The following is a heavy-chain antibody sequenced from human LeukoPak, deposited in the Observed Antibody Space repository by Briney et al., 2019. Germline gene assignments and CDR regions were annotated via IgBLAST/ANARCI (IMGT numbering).Heavy chain of an antibody. CDR3: ARDHGSRIQLWLADAFDI. V-gene: IGHV1-69*04. J-gene: IGHJ3*02. CDR2: IIPVLGIA. Sequence: ASVKVSCKASGGTFSSYAISWVRQAPGQGLEWMGRIIPVLGIANYAQKFQGRVTITADKSTSTAYMELSSLGSEDTAVYYCARDHGSRIQLWLADAFDIWGQGTMVTVSS. D-gene: IGHD5-18*01. CDR1: GGTFSSYA.